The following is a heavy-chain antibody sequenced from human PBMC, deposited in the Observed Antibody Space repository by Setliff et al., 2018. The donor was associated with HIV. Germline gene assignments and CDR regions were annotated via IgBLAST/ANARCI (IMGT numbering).Heavy chain of an antibody. J-gene: IGHJ4*01. V-gene: IGHV4-34*01. CDR1: GGSFSGYY. D-gene: IGHD5-18*01. Sequence: SETLSLTCAVYGGSFSGYYWSWIRQPPGKGLEWIGEINHSGSTNYNPSLKSRVTISVDTSKQQFSPEVSSVTAADTAVYYCARTRGYSYGTLAGFDYWGRGSLVTVSS. CDR2: INHSGST. CDR3: ARTRGYSYGTLAGFDY.